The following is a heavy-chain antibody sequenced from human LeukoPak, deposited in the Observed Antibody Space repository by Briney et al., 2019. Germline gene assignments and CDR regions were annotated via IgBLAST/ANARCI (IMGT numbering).Heavy chain of an antibody. D-gene: IGHD6-6*01. J-gene: IGHJ6*02. V-gene: IGHV3-30*18. CDR2: ISYDGSNK. CDR3: AKASSSSNDYYGVDV. CDR1: GFTFSSYG. Sequence: GGSLRLSCAASGFTFSSYGMHWVRQAPGKGLEWVAVISYDGSNKYYADSVKGRFTISRDNSKNTLYLQMNSLRPEDTAVYYCAKASSSSNDYYGVDVWGQGTTVTVSS.